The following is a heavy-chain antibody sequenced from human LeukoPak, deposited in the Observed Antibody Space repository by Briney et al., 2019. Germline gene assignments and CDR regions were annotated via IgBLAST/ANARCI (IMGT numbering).Heavy chain of an antibody. Sequence: ASVKVSCKASGYTFTGYYMHWVRQAPGQGLEWMGWINPNSGGTNYAQKFQGRVTMTRDASISTAYMELSRLRSDDTAVYYCAREERRVGAFDIWGQGTMVTVSS. V-gene: IGHV1-2*02. CDR3: AREERRVGAFDI. CDR1: GYTFTGYY. D-gene: IGHD1-1*01. J-gene: IGHJ3*02. CDR2: INPNSGGT.